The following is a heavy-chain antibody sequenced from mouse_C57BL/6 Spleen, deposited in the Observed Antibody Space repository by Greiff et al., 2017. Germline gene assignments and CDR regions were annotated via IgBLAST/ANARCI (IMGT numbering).Heavy chain of an antibody. Sequence: LHQSGPELVKPGASVKMSCKASGYTFTDYNMHWVKQSHGKSLEWIGYINPNNGGTSYNQKFKGKATLTVNKSSSTAYMELRSLTSEDSAVYYCARGGGASDYWGQGTTLTVSS. CDR1: GYTFTDYN. J-gene: IGHJ2*01. V-gene: IGHV1-22*01. CDR2: INPNNGGT. CDR3: ARGGGASDY.